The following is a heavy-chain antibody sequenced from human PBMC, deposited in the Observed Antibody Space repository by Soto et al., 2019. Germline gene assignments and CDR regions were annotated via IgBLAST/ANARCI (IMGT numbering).Heavy chain of an antibody. Sequence: ASVKVSCKASGYTFTSYGISWVRQAPGQGLEWMGWISAYNGNTNYAQKLQGRVTMTTDTSASTAYMELSSLRSEDTAVYYCARVVGYSYYYGMDVWGQGTTVTV. CDR3: ARVVGYSYYYGMDV. V-gene: IGHV1-18*04. J-gene: IGHJ6*02. CDR2: ISAYNGNT. CDR1: GYTFTSYG. D-gene: IGHD5-18*01.